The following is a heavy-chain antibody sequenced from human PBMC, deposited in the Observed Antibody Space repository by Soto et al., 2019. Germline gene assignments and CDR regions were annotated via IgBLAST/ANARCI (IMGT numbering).Heavy chain of an antibody. V-gene: IGHV3-15*07. CDR1: GVTFSYAW. D-gene: IGHD3-22*01. Sequence: SRRLCCAASGVTFSYAWMNWVRQAPGKGLEWVGRIKSKTDGGTTDYAAPVEGRFTISRDDSKNTQYLQMNSLKTEDTAVYYCTADLTVHGSGCASHYWGKALLLT. CDR3: TADLTVHGSGCASHY. J-gene: IGHJ4*02. CDR2: IKSKTDGGTT.